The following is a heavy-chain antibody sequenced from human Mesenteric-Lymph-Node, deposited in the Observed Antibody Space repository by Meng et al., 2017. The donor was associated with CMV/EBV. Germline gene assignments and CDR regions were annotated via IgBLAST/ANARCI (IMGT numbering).Heavy chain of an antibody. CDR2: IIPILGIA. Sequence: SVKVSCKASGGTFSSYTINWVRQAPGQGLEWMGRIIPILGIAKYAQKFQGRVTITADKSTSTAYMDLSSLRSEDTAVYYCAREDNSYFDGMDVWGQGTTVTVSS. J-gene: IGHJ6*02. V-gene: IGHV1-69*04. CDR1: GGTFSSYT. CDR3: AREDNSYFDGMDV. D-gene: IGHD2/OR15-2a*01.